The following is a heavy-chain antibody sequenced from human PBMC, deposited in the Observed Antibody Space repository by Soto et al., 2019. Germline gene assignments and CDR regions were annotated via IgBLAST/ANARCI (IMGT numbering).Heavy chain of an antibody. CDR3: ALGATVTTSFGMDV. CDR1: GYTFTSYA. CDR2: INAGNGNT. D-gene: IGHD4-17*01. V-gene: IGHV1-3*01. Sequence: QVQLVQSGAEVKKPGASVKVSCKASGYTFTSYAMHWVRQAPGQRLEWMGWINAGNGNTKYSQKFQGRVTITRATSASTAYMELSSLRSEDTAVYYCALGATVTTSFGMDVWGQGTTVTVSS. J-gene: IGHJ6*02.